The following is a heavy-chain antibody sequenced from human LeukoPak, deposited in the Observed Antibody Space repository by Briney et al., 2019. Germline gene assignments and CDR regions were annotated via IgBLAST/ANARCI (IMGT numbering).Heavy chain of an antibody. Sequence: PSETLSLTCAVYGGSFSGYYWSWIRQPPGKGLEWIGEINHSGSTNYNPSLKSRVTISVDTSKNQFSLKLSSVTAADTAVYYCARDDGGYCSSTSCQGYYYGMDVWGQGTTVTVSS. CDR2: INHSGST. D-gene: IGHD2-2*01. V-gene: IGHV4-34*01. CDR1: GGSFSGYY. CDR3: ARDDGGYCSSTSCQGYYYGMDV. J-gene: IGHJ6*02.